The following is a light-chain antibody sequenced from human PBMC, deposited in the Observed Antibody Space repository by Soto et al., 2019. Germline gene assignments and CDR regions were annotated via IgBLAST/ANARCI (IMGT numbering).Light chain of an antibody. V-gene: IGKV1-39*01. J-gene: IGKJ2*01. CDR2: AAS. Sequence: DIQMTQSPSSLSASVGDRVTITCRASQSSSSYLNWYQQKPVKAPKLLIYAASSLQSGVPSRFSGSGSGTDFTLTISRLHPEDFATYYCQQSYNTLMYTFGQGTKLEIK. CDR1: QSSSSY. CDR3: QQSYNTLMYT.